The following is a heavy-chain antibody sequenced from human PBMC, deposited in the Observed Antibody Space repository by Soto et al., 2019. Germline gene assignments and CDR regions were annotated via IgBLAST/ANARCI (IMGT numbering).Heavy chain of an antibody. CDR3: ASGRGYYGSGSYYNAFDY. J-gene: IGHJ4*02. CDR1: GYSFTSNW. D-gene: IGHD3-10*01. V-gene: IGHV5-51*01. Sequence: GESLKISCKGSGYSFTSNWIGWVRQMPGKGLEWMGIIYPGDSDTRYSLSFQGQVTISADKSTSTAYLQWSSLKASDTAIYYCASGRGYYGSGSYYNAFDYWGQGTLVTVSS. CDR2: IYPGDSDT.